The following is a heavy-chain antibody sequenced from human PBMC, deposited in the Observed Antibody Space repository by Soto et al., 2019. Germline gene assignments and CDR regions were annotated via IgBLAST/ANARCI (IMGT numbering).Heavy chain of an antibody. D-gene: IGHD6-6*01. CDR1: GFTFSNYK. J-gene: IGHJ4*02. Sequence: GGSLRLSCATSGFTFSNYKMNWVRQAPGKGLEWVSAISSGGTYIYYADSVKGRFTISRDNAKNSLYLQMNSLRAEDTAVYYCARSIAARPEEYYFDYWGQGTLVTVSS. V-gene: IGHV3-21*01. CDR3: ARSIAARPEEYYFDY. CDR2: ISSGGTYI.